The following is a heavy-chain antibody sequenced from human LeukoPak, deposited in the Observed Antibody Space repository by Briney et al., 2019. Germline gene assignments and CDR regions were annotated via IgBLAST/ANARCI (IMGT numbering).Heavy chain of an antibody. CDR2: ISYDGSNK. CDR1: GFTFSSYA. Sequence: PGGSLKLSCAASGFTFSSYAMHWVRQAPGKGLEWVAVISYDGSNKYYADSVKGRFTISRDNSKNTLYLQMNSLRAEDTAVYYCARSLRQAVAGTSGAFDIWGQGTMVTVSS. V-gene: IGHV3-30-3*01. J-gene: IGHJ3*02. D-gene: IGHD6-19*01. CDR3: ARSLRQAVAGTSGAFDI.